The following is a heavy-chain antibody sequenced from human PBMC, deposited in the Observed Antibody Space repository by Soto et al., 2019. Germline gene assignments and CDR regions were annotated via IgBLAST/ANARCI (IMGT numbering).Heavy chain of an antibody. V-gene: IGHV4-38-2*01. CDR1: VEPMTGGYY. Sequence: PSETLSLTCDVSVEPMTGGYYWGWIRQSPGKGLEWIGSIYYGGTTYYNPSLRSRLAISIDTSKNQFSLRLSSVTAADTAPYYCARGWYYFDVWGQGSLVTVSS. CDR3: ARGWYYFDV. D-gene: IGHD2-15*01. CDR2: IYYGGTT. J-gene: IGHJ4*02.